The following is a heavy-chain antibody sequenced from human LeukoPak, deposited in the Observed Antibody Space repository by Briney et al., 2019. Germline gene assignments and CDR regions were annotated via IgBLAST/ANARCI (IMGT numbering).Heavy chain of an antibody. D-gene: IGHD6-13*01. J-gene: IGHJ1*01. CDR1: GGTFSSYT. Sequence: SVKVSCKASGGTFSSYTISWVRQAPGQGLEWMGRIIPILGIANYAQKFQGRVTITADKSTSTAYMELSSQRSEDTAVYYCPRMYGQQLVRKEYFHHWGQGTLVTVSS. V-gene: IGHV1-69*02. CDR2: IIPILGIA. CDR3: PRMYGQQLVRKEYFHH.